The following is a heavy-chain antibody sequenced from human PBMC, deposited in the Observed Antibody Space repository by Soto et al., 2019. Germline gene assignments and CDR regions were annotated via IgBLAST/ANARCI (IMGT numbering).Heavy chain of an antibody. D-gene: IGHD3-10*01. CDR2: IIPRSGSA. CDR3: ARGHFYGPAYCMDV. J-gene: IGHJ6*02. CDR1: GYTFSDYY. V-gene: IGHV1-2*02. Sequence: QMQRVQSGAEVKKPGASVKVSGKASGYTFSDYYIHWVRQAPGQGLEWMGWIIPRSGSANLAQGFPGRVSMTRDTSITTAYMELRGLKSDDTAVYYCARGHFYGPAYCMDVWGQGTTVTVSS.